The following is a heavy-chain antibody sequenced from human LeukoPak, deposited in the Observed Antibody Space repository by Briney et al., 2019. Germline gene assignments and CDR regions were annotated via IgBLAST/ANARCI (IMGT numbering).Heavy chain of an antibody. J-gene: IGHJ4*02. CDR3: ARRGGHGGSFDY. CDR1: GGSIISDSYY. V-gene: IGHV4-61*02. CDR2: VYTSGTT. D-gene: IGHD4-23*01. Sequence: SETLSLTCSVSGGSIISDSYYWNWIRQPAGKGLEWIGRVYTSGTTNYNPSLRSRVTISVDTSKNQFSLKLSSVTAADTAVYYCARRGGHGGSFDYWGQGTLVTVSS.